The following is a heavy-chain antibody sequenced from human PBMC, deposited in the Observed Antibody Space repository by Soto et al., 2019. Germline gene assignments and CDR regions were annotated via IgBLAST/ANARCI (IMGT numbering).Heavy chain of an antibody. CDR2: IYYSGST. Sequence: SETLSLTCTVSSGSISSYYCSWIRQPPGKGLEWIGYIYYSGSTNYNPSLKSRVTISVDTSKNQFSLKLSSVTAADTAVYYCARRYGSAIDYWGQGTLVTVSS. CDR1: SGSISSYY. D-gene: IGHD1-26*01. J-gene: IGHJ4*02. V-gene: IGHV4-59*08. CDR3: ARRYGSAIDY.